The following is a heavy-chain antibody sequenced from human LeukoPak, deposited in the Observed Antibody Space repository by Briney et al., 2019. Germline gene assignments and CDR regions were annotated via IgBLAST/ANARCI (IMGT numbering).Heavy chain of an antibody. CDR3: ARINLGARRNWFDP. CDR2: INHSGST. Sequence: SETMSLPCAVYGGSFSGYYWSWIRQPPGKGLEWIGEINHSGSTNYNPSLKSRVTISVDTSKNQFSLKLSSVTAADTAVYYCARINLGARRNWFDPWGQGTLVTVSS. J-gene: IGHJ5*02. CDR1: GGSFSGYY. V-gene: IGHV4-34*01. D-gene: IGHD6-6*01.